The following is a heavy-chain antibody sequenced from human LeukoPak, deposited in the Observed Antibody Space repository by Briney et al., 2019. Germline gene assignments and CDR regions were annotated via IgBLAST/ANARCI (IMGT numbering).Heavy chain of an antibody. CDR1: GGSISSSSYY. J-gene: IGHJ3*02. Sequence: PSETLSLTCTVSGGSISSSSYYWGWIRQPPGKGLEWIGSIYYSGSTYYNPSLKSRVTISVDTSKNQFSLKLSSVTAADTAVYYCASYCSSTSCLRRAFDIWAKGQWSPSLQ. D-gene: IGHD2-2*01. V-gene: IGHV4-39*01. CDR3: ASYCSSTSCLRRAFDI. CDR2: IYYSGST.